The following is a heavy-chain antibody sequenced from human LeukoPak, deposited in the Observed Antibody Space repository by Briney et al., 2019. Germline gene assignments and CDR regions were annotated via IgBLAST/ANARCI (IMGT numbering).Heavy chain of an antibody. D-gene: IGHD3-22*01. CDR1: GFTFSSYE. V-gene: IGHV3-7*01. CDR3: ARDLFDFWYESSGYSGY. CDR2: IKQDGSEK. Sequence: GGSLRLSCAASGFTFSSYEMNWVRQAPGKGLEWVANIKQDGSEKYYVDSVKGRFTISRDNAKNSLYLQMNRLRAAEPDVSYCARDLFDFWYESSGYSGYWGQGTLVTVSS. J-gene: IGHJ4*02.